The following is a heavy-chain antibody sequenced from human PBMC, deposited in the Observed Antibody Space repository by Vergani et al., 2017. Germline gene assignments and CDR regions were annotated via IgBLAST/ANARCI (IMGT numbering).Heavy chain of an antibody. J-gene: IGHJ4*02. Sequence: QVQLVQSGAEVKKPGSSVKVSCKASGGTFSSYALNWVRQAPGQGLEWMGSIIPSLATTIYAQKFQGRVTITADESTSTAYMELSSLKSEDTAVFYCARATCSDGSCHRGFEYWGQGSLITVSS. V-gene: IGHV1-69*11. CDR3: ARATCSDGSCHRGFEY. D-gene: IGHD2-15*01. CDR2: IIPSLATT. CDR1: GGTFSSYA.